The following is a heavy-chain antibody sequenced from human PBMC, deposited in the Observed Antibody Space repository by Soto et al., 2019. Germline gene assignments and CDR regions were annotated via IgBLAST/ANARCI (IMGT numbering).Heavy chain of an antibody. CDR2: INHSGST. D-gene: IGHD3-10*01. CDR3: ARTAAVRGVIKYYYYYGMDV. Sequence: SETLSLTCAVYCGSFSGYYWSWIRQPPGKGLEWIGEINHSGSTNYNPSLKSRVTISVDTSKNQFSLKLSSVTAADTAVYYCARTAAVRGVIKYYYYYGMDVWGQGTTVTVSS. J-gene: IGHJ6*02. V-gene: IGHV4-34*01. CDR1: CGSFSGYY.